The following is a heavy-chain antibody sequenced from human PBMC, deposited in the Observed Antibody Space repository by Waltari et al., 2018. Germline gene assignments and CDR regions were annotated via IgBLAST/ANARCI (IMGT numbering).Heavy chain of an antibody. D-gene: IGHD1-26*01. Sequence: EVQLVESGGGLVQPGGSLRLSCAASGFTFSSYWMSWVRPAPGKGLGWVAKVKQDGSEKNYGDSVKGRFTSSRDKAKNSLYLQMNSLRAEDTAVYYCARDQSGQWELPGAFDIWGQGTMVTVSS. J-gene: IGHJ3*02. CDR1: GFTFSSYW. V-gene: IGHV3-7*01. CDR3: ARDQSGQWELPGAFDI. CDR2: VKQDGSEK.